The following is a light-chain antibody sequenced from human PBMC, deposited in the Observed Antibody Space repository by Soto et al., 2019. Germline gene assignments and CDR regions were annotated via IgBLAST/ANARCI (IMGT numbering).Light chain of an antibody. CDR2: GAS. CDR3: QEYSDSSWT. CDR1: QRIDNK. V-gene: IGKV1-5*01. J-gene: IGKJ1*01. Sequence: IQVTQSPSTLSRSVGDRVTITCRASQRIDNKLAWYQRKPGKAPKLLIYGASTLESGVPATFVGSGFVTEFTLTISSLQADDFATYDCQEYSDSSWTFGQGTKVEIK.